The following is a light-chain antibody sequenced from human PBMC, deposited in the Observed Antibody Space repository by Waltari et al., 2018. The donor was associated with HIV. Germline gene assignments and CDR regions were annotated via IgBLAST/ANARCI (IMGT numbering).Light chain of an antibody. CDR3: LQYYTYPWT. CDR2: GAS. J-gene: IGKJ1*01. V-gene: IGKV1-17*02. Sequence: DIQMTQSPSSLSASVGDKVTITCRASQDSRNGLDWYQQKPGNAPKRLIYGASNLQSGVPSRFSGSGSGTEFSLTINNLQPEDLGTYYCLQYYTYPWTFGQGTKVEI. CDR1: QDSRNG.